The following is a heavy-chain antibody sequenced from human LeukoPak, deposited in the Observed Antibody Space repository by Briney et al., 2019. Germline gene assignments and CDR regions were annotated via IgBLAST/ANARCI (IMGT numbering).Heavy chain of an antibody. CDR1: GFTFSNHG. CDR3: ARTSDYGDYRNFDY. J-gene: IGHJ4*02. CDR2: IWYDESNQ. Sequence: PGRSLRLSCAASGFTFSNHGMHWVRQAPGKGLEWVAVIWYDESNQYYADSVKGRFTISRDNSKNMVYLQMNSLRAEDTAVYYCARTSDYGDYRNFDYWGQGTLVTVSS. D-gene: IGHD4-17*01. V-gene: IGHV3-33*01.